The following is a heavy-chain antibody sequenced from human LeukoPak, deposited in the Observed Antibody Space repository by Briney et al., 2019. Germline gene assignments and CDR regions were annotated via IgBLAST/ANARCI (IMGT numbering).Heavy chain of an antibody. V-gene: IGHV1-46*01. J-gene: IGHJ6*03. CDR3: ARDKAARTYYYYYYMDV. CDR2: INPSGGST. Sequence: ASVKVSCKASGYTFTSYYMHWVRQAPGQGLEWMGIINPSGGSTSYAQKFQGRVTTTRDMSTSTVYMELSSLRSEDTAVYYCARDKAARTYYYYYYMDVWGKGTTVTVSS. D-gene: IGHD6-6*01. CDR1: GYTFTSYY.